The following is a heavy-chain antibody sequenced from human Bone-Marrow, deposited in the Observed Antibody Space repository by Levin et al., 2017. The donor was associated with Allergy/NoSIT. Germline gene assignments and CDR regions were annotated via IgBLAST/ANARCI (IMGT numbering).Heavy chain of an antibody. J-gene: IGHJ4*02. CDR1: GGSISSSDYY. Sequence: SETLSLTCTVSGGSISSSDYYWNWIRQPAGKGLEWIGRTFTSGNTNYNPSLKTRLTISVDTSKNQFSLKLTSVTAADSAVYYCARGDWNDGFEYWGQGTLVTVSS. D-gene: IGHD1-1*01. V-gene: IGHV4-61*02. CDR3: ARGDWNDGFEY. CDR2: TFTSGNT.